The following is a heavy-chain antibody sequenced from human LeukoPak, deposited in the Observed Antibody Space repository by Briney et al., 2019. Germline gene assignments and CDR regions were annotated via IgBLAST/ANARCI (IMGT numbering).Heavy chain of an antibody. D-gene: IGHD1-26*01. V-gene: IGHV3-48*02. CDR2: ISSSSSTI. Sequence: GGSLRLSCAASGFTFSSYSMNWVRQAPGEGLEWVSYISSSSSTIYYADSVKGRFTISRDNAKNTLYLQKNSVRDQDTAVYYCARAGVGATTSAHWGQGTLVSVSS. CDR3: ARAGVGATTSAH. J-gene: IGHJ4*02. CDR1: GFTFSSYS.